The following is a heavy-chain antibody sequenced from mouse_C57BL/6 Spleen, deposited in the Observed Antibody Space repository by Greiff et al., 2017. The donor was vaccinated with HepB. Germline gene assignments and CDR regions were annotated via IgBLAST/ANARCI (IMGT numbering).Heavy chain of an antibody. V-gene: IGHV14-3*01. D-gene: IGHD1-1*01. Sequence: EVQLQQSVAELVRPGASVKLSCTASGFNIKNTYMHWVKQRPEQGLEWIGRIDPANGNTKYAPKFQGKATITADTSSNTAYLQLSSLTSEDTAIYYCARYPYYYGTREDWYFEVWGTGTTVTVSS. CDR1: GFNIKNTY. CDR3: ARYPYYYGTREDWYFEV. J-gene: IGHJ1*03. CDR2: IDPANGNT.